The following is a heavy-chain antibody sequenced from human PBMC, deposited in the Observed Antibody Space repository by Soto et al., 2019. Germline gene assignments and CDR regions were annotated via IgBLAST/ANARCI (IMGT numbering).Heavy chain of an antibody. CDR1: GDSVSSNRAA. Sequence: SQTLSLTCAISGDSVSSNRAAWNWIRQSPSRGLEWLGRTYYRSKWYNDYAVSVKSRIIINGDTSKNQFSLRLTSVTPGDAAIYYCAREATDSGSFDNWGQGTLVTVSS. CDR2: TYYRSKWYN. J-gene: IGHJ4*02. D-gene: IGHD3-22*01. CDR3: AREATDSGSFDN. V-gene: IGHV6-1*01.